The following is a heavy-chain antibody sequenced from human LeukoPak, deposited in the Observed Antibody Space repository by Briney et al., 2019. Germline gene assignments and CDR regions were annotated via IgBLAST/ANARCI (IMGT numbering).Heavy chain of an antibody. CDR3: AKCSTSAYTTGWCNWIDP. Sequence: GGSLRLSCVASGFTFNSDAMNWVRQAPGMGLDWVSSTVSRRNTQYGDAVKGRCTVSRGPSKETLYLQMDSLRAGDTAVYYCAKCSTSAYTTGWCNWIDPWGQGTLVTVSS. D-gene: IGHD6-19*01. CDR1: GFTFNSDA. J-gene: IGHJ5*02. CDR2: TVSRRNT. V-gene: IGHV3-23*01.